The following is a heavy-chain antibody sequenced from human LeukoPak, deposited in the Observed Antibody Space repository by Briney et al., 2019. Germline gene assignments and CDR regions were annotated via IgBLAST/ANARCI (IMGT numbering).Heavy chain of an antibody. D-gene: IGHD3-10*01. CDR1: GGSFSGYY. J-gene: IGHJ4*02. V-gene: IGHV4-34*01. Sequence: SETLSLTCAVYGGSFSGYYWSWIRQPPGKGLEWIGEINHSGSTNYNPSLKSRVTISVDTSKNQFSLKLSSVTAADTAVYYCARLSMVRGVIGYWGQGTLVTVFS. CDR2: INHSGST. CDR3: ARLSMVRGVIGY.